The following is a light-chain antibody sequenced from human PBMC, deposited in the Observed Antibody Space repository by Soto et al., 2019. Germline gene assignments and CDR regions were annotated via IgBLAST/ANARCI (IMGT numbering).Light chain of an antibody. CDR3: QQYNNWPPWT. Sequence: EIVMTQSPATLSVSPWERATLSCRASQSVSSNLAWYQQKPGQAPRLLIYGASTRATGIPVRFSGSGSGTEFTLTISSLQSEDFAVYYCQQYNNWPPWTFGQGTKVEIK. CDR1: QSVSSN. V-gene: IGKV3-15*01. CDR2: GAS. J-gene: IGKJ1*01.